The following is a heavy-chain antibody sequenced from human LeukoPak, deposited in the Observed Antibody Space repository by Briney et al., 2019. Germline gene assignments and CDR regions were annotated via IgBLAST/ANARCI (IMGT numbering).Heavy chain of an antibody. Sequence: PGGSLRLSCEASGFSLSTYFPSWIRQAPGKGLEWVSYITNSGRSTKYADAVKGRFTISRDNAKQSVYLEMTDLRAEDTAVYYCAREASGYYHVFDSWGQGTLVTVSS. D-gene: IGHD3-3*01. CDR3: AREASGYYHVFDS. CDR1: GFSLSTYF. CDR2: ITNSGRST. J-gene: IGHJ4*02. V-gene: IGHV3-11*04.